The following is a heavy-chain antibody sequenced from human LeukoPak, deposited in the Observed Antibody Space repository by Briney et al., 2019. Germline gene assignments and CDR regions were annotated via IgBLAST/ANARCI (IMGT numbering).Heavy chain of an antibody. Sequence: ASVKVSCKASGYTFTIYYMHWVRQAPGQGLEWMGWISAYNGNTNYSQKLQGRVTMTTDTSTSTAYMELRSLRSDDTAVYYCARDDPSYYYDSSGYPDYWGQGTLVTVSS. CDR2: ISAYNGNT. CDR3: ARDDPSYYYDSSGYPDY. J-gene: IGHJ4*02. V-gene: IGHV1-18*04. CDR1: GYTFTIYY. D-gene: IGHD3-22*01.